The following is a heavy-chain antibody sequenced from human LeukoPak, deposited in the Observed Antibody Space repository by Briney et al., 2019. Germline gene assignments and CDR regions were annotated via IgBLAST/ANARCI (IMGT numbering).Heavy chain of an antibody. J-gene: IGHJ4*02. V-gene: IGHV3-23*01. Sequence: GGSLRLSCAASGFTFSSYAMSWVRQAPGKGLEWVSAISVSGGSTYYADSVKGRFTMSRDNSKNTLHLQMNSLRAADTAVYYCAKLWFGESAHFDYWGQGTLVTVSA. CDR2: ISVSGGST. D-gene: IGHD3-10*01. CDR3: AKLWFGESAHFDY. CDR1: GFTFSSYA.